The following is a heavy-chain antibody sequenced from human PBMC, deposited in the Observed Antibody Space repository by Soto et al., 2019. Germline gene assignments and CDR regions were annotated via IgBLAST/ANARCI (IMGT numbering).Heavy chain of an antibody. CDR2: ISAYNGNT. Sequence: QVQLVQSGAEVKKPGASVKVSCKASGYTFTSYGISWVRQAPGQGLEWMGWISAYNGNTNYAQKLQGRVTMTTDTSTSTAYVEPRSLRSDYTAVYYCARDTRGSDKNYYYGMDVWGQGTTVTVSS. CDR3: ARDTRGSDKNYYYGMDV. J-gene: IGHJ6*02. CDR1: GYTFTSYG. V-gene: IGHV1-18*01. D-gene: IGHD3-10*01.